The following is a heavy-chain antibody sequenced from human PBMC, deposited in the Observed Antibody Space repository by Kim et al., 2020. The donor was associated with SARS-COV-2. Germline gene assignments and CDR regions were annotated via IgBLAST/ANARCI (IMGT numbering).Heavy chain of an antibody. CDR3: ARLWFGESYYGMDV. D-gene: IGHD3-10*01. V-gene: IGHV1-18*01. J-gene: IGHJ6*02. CDR2: ISAYNGNT. Sequence: ASVKVSCKASGYTFTSYGISWVRQAPGQGLEWMGWISAYNGNTNYAQKLQGRVTMTTDTSTSTAYMELRSLRSDDTAVYYCARLWFGESYYGMDVWGQGTTVTVCS. CDR1: GYTFTSYG.